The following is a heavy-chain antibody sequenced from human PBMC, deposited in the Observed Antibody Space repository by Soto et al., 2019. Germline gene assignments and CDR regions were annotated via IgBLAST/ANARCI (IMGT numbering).Heavy chain of an antibody. J-gene: IGHJ5*02. CDR2: ISGSSGST. CDR1: GFTFSSYA. CDR3: ARGQRALITYGPFDP. Sequence: PGGSLRLSCAASGFTFSSYAMSWVRQAPGKGLEWVSTISGSSGSTYYADSVEGRFTISRDESKNTLFLHMNSLRAADTAVYYCARGQRALITYGPFDPWGQGTLVTVSS. D-gene: IGHD4-17*01. V-gene: IGHV3-23*01.